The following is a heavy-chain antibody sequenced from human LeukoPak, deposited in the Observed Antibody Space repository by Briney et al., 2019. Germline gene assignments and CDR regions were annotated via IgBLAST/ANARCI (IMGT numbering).Heavy chain of an antibody. D-gene: IGHD6-6*01. CDR3: ARGVEQLGWRAFDY. CDR1: GYTFTSYD. Sequence: ASVKVSCKASGYTFTSYDINWVRQATGQGLEWMGWMNPNSGNTGYAQKFQGRVTITRNTSISTAYMELSSLRSEDTAVYYCARGVEQLGWRAFDYWGQGTLVTVSS. CDR2: MNPNSGNT. V-gene: IGHV1-8*03. J-gene: IGHJ4*02.